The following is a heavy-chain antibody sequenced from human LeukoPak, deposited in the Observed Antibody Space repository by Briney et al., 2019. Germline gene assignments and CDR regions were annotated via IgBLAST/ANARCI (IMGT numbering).Heavy chain of an antibody. CDR3: ARVVVPAAISYYYMDV. D-gene: IGHD2-2*02. CDR1: GGTFSSYA. Sequence: ASVKVSCKASGGTFSSYAISWVRQAPGQGLEWMGGIIPIFGTANYAQKFQGRVTITADESTSTAYMELSSLRSEDTAVYYCARVVVPAAISYYYMDVWGKGTTVTVSS. J-gene: IGHJ6*03. V-gene: IGHV1-69*13. CDR2: IIPIFGTA.